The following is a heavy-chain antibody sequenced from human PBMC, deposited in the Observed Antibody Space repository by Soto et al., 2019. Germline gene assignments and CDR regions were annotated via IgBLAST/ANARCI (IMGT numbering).Heavy chain of an antibody. CDR3: ARDRGSYGYYYGMDV. V-gene: IGHV3-33*01. CDR1: GFTFSYYG. CDR2: IWYDGSNK. D-gene: IGHD5-18*01. J-gene: IGHJ6*02. Sequence: QVQLVESGGGVVQPGRSLRLSCAASGFTFSYYGMHWVRQAPGKGLEWVAVIWYDGSNKFYADSVKGRFTISRDNSKNTLFLQINSLRAEDTAVYYCARDRGSYGYYYGMDVWGQGTTVTVSS.